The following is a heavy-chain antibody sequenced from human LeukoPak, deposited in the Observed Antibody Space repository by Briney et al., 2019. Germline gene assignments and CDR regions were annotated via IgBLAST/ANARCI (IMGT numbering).Heavy chain of an antibody. CDR1: GYSISSGYY. Sequence: SETLSLTCTVSGYSISSGYYWSWIRQPPGKGLEWIGYIYYSGSTNYNPSLKSRVTISVDTSKNQFSLKLSSVTAADTAVYYCARQALGVVTNFDYWGQGTLVTVSS. CDR3: ARQALGVVTNFDY. J-gene: IGHJ4*02. V-gene: IGHV4-61*01. D-gene: IGHD3-3*01. CDR2: IYYSGST.